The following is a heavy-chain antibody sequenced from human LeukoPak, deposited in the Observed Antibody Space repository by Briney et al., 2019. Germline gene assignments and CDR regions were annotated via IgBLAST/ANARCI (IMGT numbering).Heavy chain of an antibody. J-gene: IGHJ4*02. Sequence: ASVKASCKASGYTFTSYYTHWVRQAPGQGLEWMGIINPSGGSTSYAQKFQGRVTMARDTSTSTVYMELSSLRSEDTAVYYCARDSRAVYYYDSSGSVRFDYWGQGTLVTVSS. CDR2: INPSGGST. V-gene: IGHV1-46*01. D-gene: IGHD3-22*01. CDR3: ARDSRAVYYYDSSGSVRFDY. CDR1: GYTFTSYY.